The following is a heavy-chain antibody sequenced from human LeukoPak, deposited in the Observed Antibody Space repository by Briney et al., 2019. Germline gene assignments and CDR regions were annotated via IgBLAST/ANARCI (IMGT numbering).Heavy chain of an antibody. CDR2: ISSKNVI. J-gene: IGHJ6*03. CDR1: GFTFRRYS. Sequence: GGSLRLSCAASGFTFRRYSMNWVHQAHGKGLEWVSYISSKNVIYYADSVKGRFTISRDNAKNTLYLQMNSLRAEDTAVYYCARPLESYYYMDVWRKGTTVTVSS. V-gene: IGHV3-48*04. D-gene: IGHD3-3*01. CDR3: ARPLESYYYMDV.